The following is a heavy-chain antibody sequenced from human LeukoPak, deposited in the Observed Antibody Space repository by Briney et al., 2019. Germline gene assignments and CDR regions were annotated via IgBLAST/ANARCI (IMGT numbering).Heavy chain of an antibody. D-gene: IGHD7-27*01. CDR3: ARGFRGDNFDY. Sequence: SSETLSLTCAVYGGSFSGYYWSWIRQPPGKGLEWIGEINHSGSTNYNPSLKSRVTISVDTSKNQFSVKLSSVTAADTAVYYCARGFRGDNFDYWGQGTLVTVSS. CDR1: GGSFSGYY. CDR2: INHSGST. J-gene: IGHJ4*02. V-gene: IGHV4-34*01.